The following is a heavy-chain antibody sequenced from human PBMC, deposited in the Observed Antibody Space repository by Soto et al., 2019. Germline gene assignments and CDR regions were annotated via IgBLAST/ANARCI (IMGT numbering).Heavy chain of an antibody. V-gene: IGHV3-33*01. CDR2: IWYDGSNI. J-gene: IGHJ6*02. D-gene: IGHD2-15*01. CDR1: GFTFSSYG. Sequence: QVQLVESGGGVVQPGRSLRLSCAASGFTFSSYGMHWVRQAPGKGLEWVAVIWYDGSNIYYADSVKGRFTISRDNSKNTLYLQMNSLRAEHTAVYCCAREGHGGNPYYYYGMEVWGPGTTVTVPS. CDR3: AREGHGGNPYYYYGMEV.